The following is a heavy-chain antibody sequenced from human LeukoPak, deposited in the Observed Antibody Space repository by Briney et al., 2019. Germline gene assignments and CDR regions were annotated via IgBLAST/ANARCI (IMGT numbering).Heavy chain of an antibody. J-gene: IGHJ6*02. Sequence: GGSLRLSCVVSGFTITDHWMSWVRQAPGKGLEWVSYIKKEDGSEKYYMDSVKGRFTISRDNAKNSVYLQMNSLGAEDSALYYCARGHFGLDFWGQGTTVTVSS. CDR3: ARGHFGLDF. CDR2: IKKEDGSEK. CDR1: GFTITDHW. V-gene: IGHV3-7*01.